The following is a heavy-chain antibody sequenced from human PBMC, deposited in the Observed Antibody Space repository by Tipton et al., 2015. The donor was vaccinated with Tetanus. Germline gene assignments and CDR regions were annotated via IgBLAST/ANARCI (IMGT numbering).Heavy chain of an antibody. Sequence: QLVQSGAEVKKPGASVKVSCKASGYTFTSYGISWVRQAPGQGLEWMGWISAYNGNTNYAQKLQGRFTMTTDTSTSTAYMELRSLRSYYTAVYYCARTLRSYYYYYGMDVWGQGTTVTVSS. CDR1: GYTFTSYG. J-gene: IGHJ6*02. CDR3: ARTLRSYYYYYGMDV. V-gene: IGHV1-18*01. CDR2: ISAYNGNT. D-gene: IGHD2-15*01.